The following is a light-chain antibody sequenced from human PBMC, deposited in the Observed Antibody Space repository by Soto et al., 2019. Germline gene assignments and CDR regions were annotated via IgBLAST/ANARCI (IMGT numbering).Light chain of an antibody. CDR2: GAT. CDR3: QQYNNWPRT. J-gene: IGKJ1*01. V-gene: IGKV3-15*01. CDR1: QSVSDN. Sequence: IVMTQSPATLSVSPGERATLSCRASQSVSDNLAWYQQKPGQAPRLLIHGATTRATGIPARFSGSGSGTEFTLTISSLQSEDFAVYYCQQYNNWPRTFGQGTKVDI.